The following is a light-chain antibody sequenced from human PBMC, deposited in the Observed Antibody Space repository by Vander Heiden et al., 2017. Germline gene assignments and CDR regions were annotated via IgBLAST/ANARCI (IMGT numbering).Light chain of an antibody. Sequence: QTVVTQDPSFSVSPGGTVTLTCGLSSGSVSTTNCPNWFQQTPGQAPRTLIFSTNSRSSGVPDRFSGSILGNKAALTITGAQADDESDYYCVLYVGSGIWVFGGGTRLTVL. CDR3: VLYVGSGIWV. CDR1: SGSVSTTNC. J-gene: IGLJ3*02. V-gene: IGLV8-61*01. CDR2: STN.